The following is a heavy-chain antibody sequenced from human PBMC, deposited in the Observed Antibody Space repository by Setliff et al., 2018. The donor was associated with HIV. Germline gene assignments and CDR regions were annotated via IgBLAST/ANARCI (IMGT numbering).Heavy chain of an antibody. CDR3: ARHAIVDTAGRGFDY. V-gene: IGHV4-38-2*01. CDR2: IYHSGST. D-gene: IGHD5-18*01. Sequence: SETLSLTCAVSGYSISSGYYWDWIRQPPGKGLEWIGSIYHSGSTFYNPSLKSRVTISVDTSENQFSLRLNSVTATDTAVYYCARHAIVDTAGRGFDYWGQGTLVTVSS. J-gene: IGHJ4*02. CDR1: GYSISSGYY.